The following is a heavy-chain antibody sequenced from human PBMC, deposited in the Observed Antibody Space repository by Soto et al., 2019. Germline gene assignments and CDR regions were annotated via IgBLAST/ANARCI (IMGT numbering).Heavy chain of an antibody. D-gene: IGHD6-19*01. CDR1: GGSISHYY. CDR2: IFYSGNS. J-gene: IGHJ4*02. V-gene: IGHV4-59*01. Sequence: PSETLSLTCSVSGGSISHYYWSWIRQSPGKGLEWIGFIFYSGNSNYNPSLKSRVSMSVDMSKNQFSLKLTSVTAADTAMYYCATTGDQWLIRPFDSWGQGTLVTVSS. CDR3: ATTGDQWLIRPFDS.